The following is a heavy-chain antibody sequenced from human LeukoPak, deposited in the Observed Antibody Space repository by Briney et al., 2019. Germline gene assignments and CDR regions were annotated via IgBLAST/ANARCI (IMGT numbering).Heavy chain of an antibody. CDR3: ARVSESGNSDY. Sequence: GGSLRLSCAASGFSFTSYGMHWVRQAPGKGLEWVAVIWYDGTNKHYAGSVKGRYTISRDTSNNMLYLQMNSQRAEDTAVYYCARVSESGNSDYWGQGTLVTVSS. V-gene: IGHV3-33*01. CDR1: GFSFTSYG. J-gene: IGHJ4*02. D-gene: IGHD4-23*01. CDR2: IWYDGTNK.